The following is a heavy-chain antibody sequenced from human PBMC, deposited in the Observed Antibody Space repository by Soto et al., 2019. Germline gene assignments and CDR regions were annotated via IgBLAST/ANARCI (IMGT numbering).Heavy chain of an antibody. J-gene: IGHJ4*02. Sequence: ASVKVSCKASGYTFNNYDIHWVRQAPGQGLEWMGWINPNSGGTNYAQKFQGWVTMTRDTSISTIYMELSRLRSDDTAVYYCARVAQYSAKCYDYWGQGTLVTVSS. CDR2: INPNSGGT. CDR3: ARVAQYSAKCYDY. V-gene: IGHV1-2*04. CDR1: GYTFNNYD. D-gene: IGHD1-26*01.